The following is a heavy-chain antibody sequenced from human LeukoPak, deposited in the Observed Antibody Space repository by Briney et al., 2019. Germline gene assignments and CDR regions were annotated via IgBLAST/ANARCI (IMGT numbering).Heavy chain of an antibody. D-gene: IGHD3-3*01. V-gene: IGHV3-23*01. J-gene: IGHJ4*02. CDR3: AKDDYDFWSGYKDY. CDR2: ISGSGGST. Sequence: GGSLRLSCAASGFTFSSYAMSWVRQAPGKGLEWVSAISGSGGSTYYADSVKGRFTISRDNSKNTLYLQMNSLRAEDTAVYYCAKDDYDFWSGYKDYWGQGTLVTVSS. CDR1: GFTFSSYA.